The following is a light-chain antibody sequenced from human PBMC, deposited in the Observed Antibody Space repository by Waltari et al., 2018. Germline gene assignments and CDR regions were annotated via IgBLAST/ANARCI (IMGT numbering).Light chain of an antibody. J-gene: IGKJ2*03. CDR1: ESIGDW. V-gene: IGKV1-5*03. Sequence: DIQMTQFPSTLSASVGDRVTITCRASESIGDWMAWYQQEPGKAPKLLIYRGSTLQSDVPSRFSGSGSGTEFTLTISSLQPDDFGTYYCQYYFLYSRGFGQGTKLEIK. CDR2: RGS. CDR3: QYYFLYSRG.